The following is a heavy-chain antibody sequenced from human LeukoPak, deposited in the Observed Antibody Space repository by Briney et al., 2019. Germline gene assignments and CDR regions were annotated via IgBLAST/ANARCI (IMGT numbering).Heavy chain of an antibody. CDR3: ARDRGSDYYDSSGYYYY. V-gene: IGHV3-21*01. CDR2: ISSSSSYI. J-gene: IGHJ4*02. Sequence: PGGSLRLSCAASGFTFSSYAMHWVRQAPGKGLEWVSSISSSSSYIYYADSVKGRFTISRDNAKNSLYLQMNSLRAEDTAVYYCARDRGSDYYDSSGYYYYWGQGTLVTVSS. D-gene: IGHD3-22*01. CDR1: GFTFSSYA.